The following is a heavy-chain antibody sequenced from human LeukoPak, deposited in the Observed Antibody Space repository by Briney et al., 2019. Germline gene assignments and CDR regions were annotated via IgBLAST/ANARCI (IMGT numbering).Heavy chain of an antibody. Sequence: PSETLSLTCTVSGGSISSYYWSWIRQPAGKRLEYIGRIYTSGSTNYNPSLKSRVTMSVDTSKNQFSLKLSSVTAADTAVYYCARDQASWYCSSTSCYTVVGSYYYYMDVWGKGTTVTVSS. V-gene: IGHV4-4*07. D-gene: IGHD2-2*02. CDR3: ARDQASWYCSSTSCYTVVGSYYYYMDV. CDR2: IYTSGST. CDR1: GGSISSYY. J-gene: IGHJ6*03.